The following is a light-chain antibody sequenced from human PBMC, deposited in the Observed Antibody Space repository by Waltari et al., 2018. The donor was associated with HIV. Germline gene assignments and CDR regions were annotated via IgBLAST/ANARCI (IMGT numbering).Light chain of an antibody. J-gene: IGLJ3*02. CDR3: STWDDSLSHWV. Sequence: QSVLSQPPSASGTPGQNTSISCPGEISNIGNSFLYWYQKRPGMAPRLLIYRNYQRPSGVPDRFSVSRTDTSASLAISGLRFEDEADYHCSTWDDSLSHWVFGGGTKLTVL. CDR2: RNY. V-gene: IGLV1-47*01. CDR1: ISNIGNSF.